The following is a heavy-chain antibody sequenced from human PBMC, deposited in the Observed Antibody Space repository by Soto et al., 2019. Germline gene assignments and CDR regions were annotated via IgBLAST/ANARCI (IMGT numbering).Heavy chain of an antibody. Sequence: PSETLSLTCAVYGGTFSGYYWSWIRQPPGKGLEWIGEINHSGSTNYNPSLKSRVTISVDTSKNQFSLKLSSVTAADTAVYYCGRGLRGWFFDYWGQGTLVTVSS. CDR1: GGTFSGYY. V-gene: IGHV4-34*01. J-gene: IGHJ4*02. CDR3: GRGLRGWFFDY. D-gene: IGHD6-19*01. CDR2: INHSGST.